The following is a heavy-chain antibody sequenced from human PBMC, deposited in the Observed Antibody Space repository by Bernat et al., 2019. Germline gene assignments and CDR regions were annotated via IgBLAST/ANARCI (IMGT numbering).Heavy chain of an antibody. CDR2: NPYNGRIK. CDR3: ARDGYDSSGYYPDPIDY. CDR1: GFPFSTYA. V-gene: IGHV3-30*04. J-gene: IGHJ4*02. D-gene: IGHD3-22*01. Sequence: QVQLVESGEGVFRPGRSRRLSCAPSGFPFSTYAMLWFLQAPGKGLERVAVNPYNGRIKYYAGSGKGRFTISRENSKNTLYLQMNSLKAEDTAVYYCARDGYDSSGYYPDPIDYWGQGTLVTVSS.